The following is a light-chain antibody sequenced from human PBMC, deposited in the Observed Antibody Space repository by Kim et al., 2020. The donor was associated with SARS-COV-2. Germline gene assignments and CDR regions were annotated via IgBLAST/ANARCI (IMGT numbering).Light chain of an antibody. CDR2: GAS. CDR1: QSVSSS. Sequence: VSPEERANSSCRASQSVSSSLAWYQQKPGQAHRRLIHGASTRATGSPARFSGSGYGTEFTLTISSLQSEDFAVYYCQQYNNWLTFGGGTKVDIK. CDR3: QQYNNWLT. V-gene: IGKV3-15*01. J-gene: IGKJ4*01.